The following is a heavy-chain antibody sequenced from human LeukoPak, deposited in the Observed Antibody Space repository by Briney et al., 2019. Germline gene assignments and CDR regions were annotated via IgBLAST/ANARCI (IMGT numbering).Heavy chain of an antibody. V-gene: IGHV3-43*01. Sequence: GGSLRLSCAASGFTFDDYTMHWVRQAPGKGLEWVSLISWDGGSTYYADSVKGRFTISRDNSKNSLYLQMNSLRTEDTALYYCAKPVNNFGGSPFDYWAREPWSPSPQ. D-gene: IGHD3-10*01. CDR3: AKPVNNFGGSPFDY. CDR1: GFTFDDYT. CDR2: ISWDGGST. J-gene: IGHJ4*02.